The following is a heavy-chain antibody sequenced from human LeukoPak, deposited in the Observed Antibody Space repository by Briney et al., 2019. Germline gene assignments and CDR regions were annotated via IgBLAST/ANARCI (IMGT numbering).Heavy chain of an antibody. CDR2: ITTGGPNT. J-gene: IGHJ4*02. CDR1: GFTFSSSW. CDR3: AKDGGLWVSAHWGDS. Sequence: GGSLRLSCVASGFTFSSSWMSWVRQAPGKGLKWVSTITTGGPNTYYADSVKGRFTVSRDDSKNTLYLQMNSLRAEDTAVYYCAKDGGLWVSAHWGDSWGRGTLVTVSS. V-gene: IGHV3-23*01. D-gene: IGHD7-27*01.